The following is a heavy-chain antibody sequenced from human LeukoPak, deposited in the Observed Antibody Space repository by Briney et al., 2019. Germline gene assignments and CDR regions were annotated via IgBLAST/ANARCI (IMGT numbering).Heavy chain of an antibody. CDR1: GFTFSSYW. J-gene: IGHJ6*03. Sequence: PGGSLGLSCAASGFTFSSYWMHWVRQAPGKGLVWVSRINSDGSSTSYADSVKGRFTISRDNAKNTLYLQMNSLRADDTAVYYCARAGRPVLQYYYYYYMDVWGEGTTVTVSS. D-gene: IGHD6-6*01. CDR3: ARAGRPVLQYYYYYYMDV. V-gene: IGHV3-74*01. CDR2: INSDGSST.